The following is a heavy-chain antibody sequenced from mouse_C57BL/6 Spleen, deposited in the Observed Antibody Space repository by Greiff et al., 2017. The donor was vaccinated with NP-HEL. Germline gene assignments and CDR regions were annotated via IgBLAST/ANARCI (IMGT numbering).Heavy chain of an antibody. CDR2: IRNKANGYTT. Sequence: EVQGVESGGGLVQPGGSLSLSCAASGFTFTDYYMSWVRQPPGKALEWLGFIRNKANGYTTEYSASVKGRFTISRDNSQSILYLHMNALRAEDSATYYCARWGTTAYFDYWGQGTTLTVSS. J-gene: IGHJ2*01. CDR1: GFTFTDYY. D-gene: IGHD1-2*01. CDR3: ARWGTTAYFDY. V-gene: IGHV7-3*01.